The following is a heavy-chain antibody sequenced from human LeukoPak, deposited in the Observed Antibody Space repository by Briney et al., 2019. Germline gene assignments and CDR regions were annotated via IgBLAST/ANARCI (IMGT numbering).Heavy chain of an antibody. V-gene: IGHV3-20*04. Sequence: PGGSLRLSCVASGFTFDDYGMSWVRQAPGKGPEWVSGINWNGGSTGYADSVKGRFTISRDNAKNSLYLQMNSLRAEDTAVYYCARVVYSNYGYNYFDYWGQGTLVTVSS. CDR2: INWNGGST. D-gene: IGHD4-11*01. J-gene: IGHJ4*02. CDR3: ARVVYSNYGYNYFDY. CDR1: GFTFDDYG.